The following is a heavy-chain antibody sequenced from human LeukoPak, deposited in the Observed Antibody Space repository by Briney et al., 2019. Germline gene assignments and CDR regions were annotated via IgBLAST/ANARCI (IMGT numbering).Heavy chain of an antibody. Sequence: QSGGSLRLSCAASGFTFSSYSMNWVRQAPGKGLEWVSYISSSGSTIYYADSVKGRFIISRDNAKNSLYLQMNSLRAEDTAVYYCAREGPDSSSYHWGQGTLVTVSS. D-gene: IGHD6-13*01. V-gene: IGHV3-48*04. J-gene: IGHJ4*02. CDR1: GFTFSSYS. CDR3: AREGPDSSSYH. CDR2: ISSSGSTI.